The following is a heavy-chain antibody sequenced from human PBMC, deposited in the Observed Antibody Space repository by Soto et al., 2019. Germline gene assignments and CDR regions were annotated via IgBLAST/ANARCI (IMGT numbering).Heavy chain of an antibody. Sequence: GAAVKFSCKASGGTFSSYAISWVRQAPGRGLEWMGGIIPIFGTANYAQKFQGRVTITADESTSTAYMELSSLRSEDTAVYYCARLLEYSSSSVPAFDIWGQGTMVT. D-gene: IGHD6-6*01. CDR3: ARLLEYSSSSVPAFDI. V-gene: IGHV1-69*13. CDR1: GGTFSSYA. CDR2: IIPIFGTA. J-gene: IGHJ3*02.